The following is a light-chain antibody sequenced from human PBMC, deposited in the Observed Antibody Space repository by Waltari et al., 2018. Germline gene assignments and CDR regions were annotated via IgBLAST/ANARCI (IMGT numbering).Light chain of an antibody. J-gene: IGKJ4*01. CDR2: TAS. CDR3: QQYYSYPLT. CDR1: QDISNY. V-gene: IGKV1-16*02. Sequence: DIQMTQSPSSLSASVGDRVTLTCRASQDISNYLAWFQQKPGKAPESLIYTASTLRGGVPSKVRGSGFGTDFSLSISNLQPEDSATYYCQQYYSYPLTFGGGTKVEIK.